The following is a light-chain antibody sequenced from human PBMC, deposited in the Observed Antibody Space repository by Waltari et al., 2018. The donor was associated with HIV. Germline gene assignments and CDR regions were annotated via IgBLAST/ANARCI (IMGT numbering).Light chain of an antibody. CDR1: QSVLNSSSNKNS. V-gene: IGKV4-1*01. Sequence: DLVMTQSPDSLAVALGERANIHCQSSQSVLNSSSNKNSLAWYQQKSGQPPNLLIYWASTRESGVPERFSGSGSGTDFTLTISSLQAADVAVYYCQQHYTSPYTFGQGTKLEIK. CDR2: WAS. CDR3: QQHYTSPYT. J-gene: IGKJ2*01.